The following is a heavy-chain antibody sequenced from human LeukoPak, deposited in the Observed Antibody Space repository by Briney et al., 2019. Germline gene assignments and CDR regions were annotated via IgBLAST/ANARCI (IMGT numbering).Heavy chain of an antibody. V-gene: IGHV1-69*04. Sequence: SVKVSCKASGGTFSSYAISWVRQAPGQGLEWMGRITPILGIANYAQKFQGRVTITADKSTSTAYMELSSLRSEDTAVYYCARSIRGYSYGPGGYWGQGTLVTVSS. D-gene: IGHD5-18*01. CDR1: GGTFSSYA. CDR2: ITPILGIA. CDR3: ARSIRGYSYGPGGY. J-gene: IGHJ4*02.